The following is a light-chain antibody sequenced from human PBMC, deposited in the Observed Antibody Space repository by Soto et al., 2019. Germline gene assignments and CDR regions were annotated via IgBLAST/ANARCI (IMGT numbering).Light chain of an antibody. V-gene: IGKV1-5*03. CDR3: QQYNGYPWT. CDR2: KAS. Sequence: DIQMTQSPATLSASVGDRVTITCRASQSISSWLAWYQQKPGKAPKLLIYKASSLKSGVPSRFTGSGSGTEFTLTISSLQPDDFATYYCQQYNGYPWTFGQGTKVEI. J-gene: IGKJ1*01. CDR1: QSISSW.